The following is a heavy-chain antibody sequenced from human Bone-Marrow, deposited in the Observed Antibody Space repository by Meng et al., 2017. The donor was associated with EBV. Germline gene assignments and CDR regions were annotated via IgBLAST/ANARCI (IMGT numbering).Heavy chain of an antibody. J-gene: IGHJ5*02. CDR1: GYTFTSYY. CDR2: INPSGGST. D-gene: IGHD6-19*01. CDR3: ARVSIAVAGIGP. Sequence: QVRVVAVGAEWKKAGSSGKVSCKAVGYTFTSYYMHWVRHAPGQGLEWMGIINPSGGSTSYAQKFQGRVTMTRDTSTSTVYLELSSLRSEDTAVYYCARVSIAVAGIGPWGQGTLVTVSS. V-gene: IGHV1-46*01.